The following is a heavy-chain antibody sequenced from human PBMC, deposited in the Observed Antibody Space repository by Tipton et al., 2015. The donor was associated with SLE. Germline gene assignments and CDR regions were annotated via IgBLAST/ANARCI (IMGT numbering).Heavy chain of an antibody. Sequence: QLVQSGAEVKKPGSSVKVSCRASRDTFSNYGISWVRQAPGQGLEWMGGIIPTLGIANSAQKFQGRVTITKDESTSTVYMELSSLKSEDTAVYYCARAGRGYSYGSLDYWGQRTLASVSS. D-gene: IGHD5-18*01. CDR2: IIPTLGIA. CDR1: RDTFSNYG. V-gene: IGHV1-69*05. CDR3: ARAGRGYSYGSLDY. J-gene: IGHJ4*02.